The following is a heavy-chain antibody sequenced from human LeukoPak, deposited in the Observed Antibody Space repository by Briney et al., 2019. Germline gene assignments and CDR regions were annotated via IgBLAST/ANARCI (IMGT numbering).Heavy chain of an antibody. CDR2: IYYSGST. V-gene: IGHV4-59*01. CDR3: ARGGSWGYCSGGSCSYFDY. CDR1: GGSFSGYY. J-gene: IGHJ4*02. D-gene: IGHD2-15*01. Sequence: KPSETLSLTCAVYGGSFSGYYWSWIRQPPGKGLEWIGYIYYSGSTNYNPSLKSRVTISVDTSKNQFSLKLSSVTAADTAVYYCARGGSWGYCSGGSCSYFDYWGQGTLVTVSS.